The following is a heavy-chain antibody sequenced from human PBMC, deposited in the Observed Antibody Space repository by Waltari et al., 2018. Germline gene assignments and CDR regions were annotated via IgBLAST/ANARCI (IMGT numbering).Heavy chain of an antibody. Sequence: QVQLVESGGGVVQPGRSLRLSCAASGFTFSSYGMHWVRQAPGEGREWVAVIWYDGSNKYYADSVKGRFTISRDNSKNTLDLQMNSLRAEDTAVYYCARLYYFDYWGQGTLVTVSS. CDR2: IWYDGSNK. CDR3: ARLYYFDY. V-gene: IGHV3-33*01. CDR1: GFTFSSYG. J-gene: IGHJ4*02.